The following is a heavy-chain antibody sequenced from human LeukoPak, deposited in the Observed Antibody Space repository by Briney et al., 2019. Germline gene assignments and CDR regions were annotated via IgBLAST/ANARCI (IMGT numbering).Heavy chain of an antibody. CDR2: THYSGDT. CDR3: ARSPTFGIKFDS. J-gene: IGHJ4*02. V-gene: IGHV4-31*03. Sequence: SETLSHTCTVSGGSISSGGYYWSWIRQHPGKGLEWIGYTHYSGDTYYSPSLKSRLTISVDTSKNQFSLKLSSVTAADTAMYYCARSPTFGIKFDSWGQGTLVTVSS. D-gene: IGHD3-10*01. CDR1: GGSISSGGYY.